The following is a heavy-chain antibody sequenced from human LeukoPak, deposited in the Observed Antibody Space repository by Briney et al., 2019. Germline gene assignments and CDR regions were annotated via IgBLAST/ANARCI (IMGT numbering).Heavy chain of an antibody. CDR1: GCTFSSYA. Sequence: ASVKVSCMASGCTFSSYAISWVRQAPGHGLEWMGGIIPIFGTANYAQKFQGKVPITPGESTSTAYMELGGLRSEDTGVYLCVTAISAGYRCGYDWFVPWGEGTLGTVSS. J-gene: IGHJ5*02. D-gene: IGHD6-19*01. V-gene: IGHV1-69*13. CDR3: VTAISAGYRCGYDWFVP. CDR2: IIPIFGTA.